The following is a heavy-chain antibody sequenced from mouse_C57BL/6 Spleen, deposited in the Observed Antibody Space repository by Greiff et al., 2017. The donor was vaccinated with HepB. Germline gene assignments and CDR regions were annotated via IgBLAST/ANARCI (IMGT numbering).Heavy chain of an antibody. CDR2: IWWDDDK. CDR1: GFSLSTFGMG. Sequence: QVTLKESGPGILQPSQTLSLTCSFSGFSLSTFGMGVGWIRQPSGKGLEWLAHIWWDDDKYYNPALKSRLTISKDTSKNQVFLKIANVDTADTATYYCARIPSLITTVVATKGYFDVWGTGTTVTVSS. D-gene: IGHD1-1*01. J-gene: IGHJ1*03. V-gene: IGHV8-8*01. CDR3: ARIPSLITTVVATKGYFDV.